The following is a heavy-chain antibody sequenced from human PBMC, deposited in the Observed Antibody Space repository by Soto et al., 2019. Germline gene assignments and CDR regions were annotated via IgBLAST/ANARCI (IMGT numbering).Heavy chain of an antibody. CDR1: GFTFSSNG. CDR3: ARWGNNKKLDY. Sequence: QVQLEQSGGGVVQPGRSLRLSCAASGFTFSSNGMHWVRQAPGKGLEWVAVIWYDGSNKYYADSVEGRFIISRDNSKNTLYLQMNSLRPEDTAVYYCARWGNNKKLDYWGQGTLVTVSS. D-gene: IGHD3-16*01. CDR2: IWYDGSNK. J-gene: IGHJ4*02. V-gene: IGHV3-33*01.